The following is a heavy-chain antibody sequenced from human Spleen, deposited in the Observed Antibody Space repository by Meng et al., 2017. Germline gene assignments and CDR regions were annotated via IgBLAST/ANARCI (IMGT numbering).Heavy chain of an antibody. CDR1: GYIFSTYW. CDR2: IYPSDSDT. D-gene: IGHD3-16*01. J-gene: IGHJ4*02. Sequence: KVSCKGSGYIFSTYWIAWVRQMPGKGLECMGVIYPSDSDTTYSPSFQGQVTISADKSISTAYLQWSSLKASDTAMYYCARQGGRGYFDYWGQGTLVTVSS. CDR3: ARQGGRGYFDY. V-gene: IGHV5-51*01.